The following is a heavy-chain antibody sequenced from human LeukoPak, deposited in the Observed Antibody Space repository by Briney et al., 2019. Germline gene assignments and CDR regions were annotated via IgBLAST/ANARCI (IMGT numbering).Heavy chain of an antibody. Sequence: GGSLRLSCVTSGFTFTSVSMSWVRHAPGKGLEWVAFIGHVAGDIFYGDSVRGRFNISRDDAKGSVYLQMNSLRVDDTAVYFCARDPYTGSMFDYWGHGTLVTVSS. CDR3: ARDPYTGSMFDY. CDR1: GFTFTSVS. V-gene: IGHV3-21*01. CDR2: IGHVAGDI. J-gene: IGHJ4*01. D-gene: IGHD1-1*01.